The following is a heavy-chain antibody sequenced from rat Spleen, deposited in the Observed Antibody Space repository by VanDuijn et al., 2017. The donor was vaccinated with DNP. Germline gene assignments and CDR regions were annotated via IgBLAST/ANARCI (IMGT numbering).Heavy chain of an antibody. CDR2: TTNTGDST. CDR1: GFIFSNYW. V-gene: IGHV5-31*01. CDR3: TTTHYFDGWFPFDY. Sequence: EVQLVESGGGPVQPGRSLKLSCVASGFIFSNYWMTWIRQAPGKGLEWVASTTNTGDSTYYSDSVKGRFSLSRDNAKSTLYLQMDSLRSEDTATYYCTTTHYFDGWFPFDYWGQGVMVTVSS. J-gene: IGHJ2*01. D-gene: IGHD1-12*02.